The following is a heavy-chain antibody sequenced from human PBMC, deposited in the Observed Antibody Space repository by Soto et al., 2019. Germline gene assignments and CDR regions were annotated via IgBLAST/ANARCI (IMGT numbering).Heavy chain of an antibody. V-gene: IGHV1-18*01. D-gene: IGHD3-22*01. J-gene: IGHJ3*02. CDR2: ISAYNGNT. CDR3: ARVPYSSGYCYWGHDDFDI. CDR1: GYTFTSYG. Sequence: ASVKVSCKASGYTFTSYGISWVRQAPGKGLERMGWISAYNGNTNYAQKLQGRVTMTTDTSTSTAYMELRSLRSDDTVVYYCARVPYSSGYCYWGHDDFDIWGQGTMVTVSS.